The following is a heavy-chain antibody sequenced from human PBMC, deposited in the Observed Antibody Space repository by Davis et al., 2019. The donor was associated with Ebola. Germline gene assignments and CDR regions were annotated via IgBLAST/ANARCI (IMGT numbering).Heavy chain of an antibody. J-gene: IGHJ6*02. CDR1: GGTFSSYA. D-gene: IGHD3-10*01. CDR3: ARVLLWFRELFDYGMDV. V-gene: IGHV1-3*01. CDR2: INAGNGNT. Sequence: ASVKVSCKASGGTFSSYAISWVRQAPGQGLEWMGWINAGNGNTKYSQKFQGRVTITRDTSASTAYMELSSLRSEDTAVYYCARVLLWFRELFDYGMDVWGQGTTVTVSS.